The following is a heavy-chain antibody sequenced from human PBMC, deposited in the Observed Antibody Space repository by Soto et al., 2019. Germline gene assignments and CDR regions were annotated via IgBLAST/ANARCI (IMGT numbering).Heavy chain of an antibody. V-gene: IGHV3-30*04. CDR1: GFTFSSYA. D-gene: IGHD4-17*01. CDR2: ISYDGRYK. Sequence: QVQLVESGGGVVQPGRSLRLSCAGSGFTFSSYAMHWVRQAPGKGLEWVAVISYDGRYKYYADSVKGRFTISRDNSKNTLYLQMNSLRAEDTAVYYWARGVDYGDHYYSDYWGQGPLVTVSS. J-gene: IGHJ4*02. CDR3: ARGVDYGDHYYSDY.